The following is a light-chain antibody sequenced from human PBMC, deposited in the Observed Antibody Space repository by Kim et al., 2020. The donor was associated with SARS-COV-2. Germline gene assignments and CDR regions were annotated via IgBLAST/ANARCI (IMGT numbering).Light chain of an antibody. J-gene: IGLJ2*01. CDR1: KLGDKY. CDR2: QDS. V-gene: IGLV3-1*01. CDR3: QAWDSSTAV. Sequence: SYELPQPPSVSVSPGQTASITCSGDKLGDKYACWYQQKPGQSPVLVIYQDSKRPSGIPERFSGSNSGNTATLTISGTQAMDEADYYCQAWDSSTAVFGGG.